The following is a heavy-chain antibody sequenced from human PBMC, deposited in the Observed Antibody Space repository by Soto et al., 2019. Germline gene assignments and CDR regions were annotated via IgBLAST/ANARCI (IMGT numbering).Heavy chain of an antibody. J-gene: IGHJ4*02. CDR2: TYYRSKWYS. CDR3: ARGSYYSGWV. Sequence: SQTLALTSAFAEDIVSSTSAAWRWIRQSPSRGLEWLGRTYYRSKWYSDYAVSVKSRITINPDTSKNQFSLQLNSVTPEDTAVYYCARGSYYSGWVWGQGTLVPVSS. CDR1: EDIVSSTSAA. V-gene: IGHV6-1*01. D-gene: IGHD6-19*01.